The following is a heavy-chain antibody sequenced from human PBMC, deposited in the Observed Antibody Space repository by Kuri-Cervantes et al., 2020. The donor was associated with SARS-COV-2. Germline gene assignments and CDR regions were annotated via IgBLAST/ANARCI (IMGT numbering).Heavy chain of an antibody. CDR2: IDWDDDK. V-gene: IGHV2-70D*14. D-gene: IGHD6-13*01. CDR3: ARNHYSSSRDDAFDI. CDR1: GFSLSNARMG. Sequence: SGPTLVKPTETLTLTCTVSGFSLSNARMGVSWIRQPPGKALEWLARIDWDDDKFYSTSLKTRLTISKDTSKNQVVLTMTNMDPVDTATYYCARNHYSSSRDDAFDIGGQGTMVTVSS. J-gene: IGHJ3*02.